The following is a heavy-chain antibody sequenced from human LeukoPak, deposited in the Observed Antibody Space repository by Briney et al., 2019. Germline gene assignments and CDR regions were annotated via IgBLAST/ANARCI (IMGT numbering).Heavy chain of an antibody. CDR2: IIPILGIA. CDR3: ARSEQLLLYEGCDY. V-gene: IGHV1-69*04. Sequence: ASVKVSCKASGGTFSSYAISWVRQAPGQGLEWMGRIIPILGIANYAQKFQGRVTITADKSTSTAYMELSSLRSEDTAVYYCARSEQLLLYEGCDYWGQGTLVTVSS. CDR1: GGTFSSYA. J-gene: IGHJ4*02. D-gene: IGHD2-2*02.